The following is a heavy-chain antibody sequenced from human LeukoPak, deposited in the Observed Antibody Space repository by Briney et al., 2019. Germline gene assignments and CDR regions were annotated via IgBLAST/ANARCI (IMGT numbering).Heavy chain of an antibody. CDR1: GFTFDDYA. CDR3: ARAADGGSQYFDN. V-gene: IGHV3-9*01. J-gene: IGHJ4*02. Sequence: GGSLRLSCAASGFTFDDYAMHWVRQAPGKGLEWASGISWNSGSIGYADSVKGRFTISRDNAKNSLSLEMNSVRADDTAVYYCARAADGGSQYFDNWGQGTQVTVSS. D-gene: IGHD1-14*01. CDR2: ISWNSGSI.